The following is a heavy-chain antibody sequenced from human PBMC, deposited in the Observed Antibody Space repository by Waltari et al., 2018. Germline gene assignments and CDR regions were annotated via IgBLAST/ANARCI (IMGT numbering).Heavy chain of an antibody. J-gene: IGHJ5*02. V-gene: IGHV1-8*01. Sequence: VQLVQSGAEVKKPGAPVKVSCRASGYSFTSYDVNWVRQATGQGLEWMGWINPHSGEVGYTQRFQGRITMTRNTSINTVYMELSSLTADDTATYYCSDSSGPWGQGTLVTVSS. CDR2: INPHSGEV. CDR1: GYSFTSYD. CDR3: SDSSGP. D-gene: IGHD3-22*01.